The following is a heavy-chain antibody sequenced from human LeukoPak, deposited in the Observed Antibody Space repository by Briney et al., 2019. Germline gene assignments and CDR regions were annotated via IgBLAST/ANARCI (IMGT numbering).Heavy chain of an antibody. CDR1: GFTFSDYY. CDR3: ARSYSSGWSIDY. D-gene: IGHD6-25*01. V-gene: IGHV3-11*06. J-gene: IGHJ4*02. Sequence: PGGSLRLSCAASGFTFSDYYMSWIRQAPGKGLEWVSYISSSSSYTNYADSVKGRFTISRDNAKNSLYLQMNSLRAEDTAVYYCARSYSSGWSIDYWGQGTLVTVSS. CDR2: ISSSSSYT.